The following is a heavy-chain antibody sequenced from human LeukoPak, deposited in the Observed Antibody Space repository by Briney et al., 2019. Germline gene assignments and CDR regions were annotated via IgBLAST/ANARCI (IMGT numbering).Heavy chain of an antibody. D-gene: IGHD3-22*01. CDR3: ASPWAYYDSSGYYRDYYYYMDV. J-gene: IGHJ6*03. Sequence: SVKVSCKASGGTFSSYAISWVRQAPGQGLEWMGGIIPIFGTANYAQKFQGRVTITTDESTSTAYMELSSLRSEDTAVYYCASPWAYYDSSGYYRDYYYYMDVWGKGTTVTVSS. V-gene: IGHV1-69*05. CDR2: IIPIFGTA. CDR1: GGTFSSYA.